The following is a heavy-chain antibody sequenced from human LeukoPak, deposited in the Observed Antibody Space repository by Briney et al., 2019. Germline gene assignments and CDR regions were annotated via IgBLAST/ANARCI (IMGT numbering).Heavy chain of an antibody. J-gene: IGHJ4*02. V-gene: IGHV4-30-2*01. CDR2: IYHSGST. D-gene: IGHD3-16*01. CDR1: GGSISSGGYS. Sequence: SETLSLTCAVSGGSISSGGYSWSWIRQPPGKGLEWIGYIYHSGSTYYNPSLKSRVTISVDRSKNQFSLNLGSASAADTAMYYCARGRGDYFDFWGQGSLITVSS. CDR3: ARGRGDYFDF.